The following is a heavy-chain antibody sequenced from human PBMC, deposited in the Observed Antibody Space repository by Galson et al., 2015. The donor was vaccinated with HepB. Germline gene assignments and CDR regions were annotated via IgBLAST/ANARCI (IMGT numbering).Heavy chain of an antibody. CDR1: GFSFSRYA. Sequence: SLRLSCAGSGFSFSRYAMSWVRQTPGKGLEWVSMTTGNGGASYYADSVQGRFTISRDNSKNTLYLQMNSLRVDDTAVYFCAKDVDYYDSSGLDTWGQGSPVTGSS. CDR3: AKDVDYYDSSGLDT. V-gene: IGHV3-23*01. J-gene: IGHJ5*02. CDR2: TTGNGGAS. D-gene: IGHD3-22*01.